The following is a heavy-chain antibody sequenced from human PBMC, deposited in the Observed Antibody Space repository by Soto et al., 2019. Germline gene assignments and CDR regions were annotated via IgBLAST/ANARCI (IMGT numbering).Heavy chain of an antibody. V-gene: IGHV4-30-4*01. D-gene: IGHD6-6*01. CDR1: GGSIGRSDYY. Sequence: QVRLQESGPGLVKPSQTLSLTCTVSGGSIGRSDYYWSWIRQPPGKGLEWIGYIYYSGSTYYNPSLKSRLTISVHTSKNQFSLKLTSVTAADTAVYYCARSRILARPSDWFDPWGQGTLVTVSS. CDR3: ARSRILARPSDWFDP. J-gene: IGHJ5*02. CDR2: IYYSGST.